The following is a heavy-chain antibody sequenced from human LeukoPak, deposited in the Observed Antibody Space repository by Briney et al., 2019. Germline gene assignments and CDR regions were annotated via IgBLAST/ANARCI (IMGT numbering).Heavy chain of an antibody. V-gene: IGHV3-20*04. J-gene: IGHJ3*02. D-gene: IGHD4-17*01. CDR1: GFTFDNYG. CDR3: ARSNRVYGDYLLRAFDI. CDR2: IKWNGGST. Sequence: GGSLRLSCAASGFTFDNYGMTWVRQVPGKGLEWVSDIKWNGGSTGYADSVKGRFTISRDNAKNSLYLQMNSLRAEDTALYYCARSNRVYGDYLLRAFDIWGQGTMVTVSS.